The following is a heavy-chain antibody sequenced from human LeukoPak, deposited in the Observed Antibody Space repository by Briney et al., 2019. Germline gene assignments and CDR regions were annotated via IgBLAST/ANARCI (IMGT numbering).Heavy chain of an antibody. CDR1: GFTFSSYA. V-gene: IGHV3-23*01. J-gene: IGHJ4*02. CDR2: ISGSGGST. D-gene: IGHD6-19*01. Sequence: GGSLRLSCAASGFTFSSYAMSWVRQAPGKGLEWVSAISGSGGSTYYADSVKGRFTISRDNSKNTLYLQMNSLRAEDTAVYYCAPPPQIAGWYDYWGQGTLVTVSS. CDR3: APPPQIAGWYDY.